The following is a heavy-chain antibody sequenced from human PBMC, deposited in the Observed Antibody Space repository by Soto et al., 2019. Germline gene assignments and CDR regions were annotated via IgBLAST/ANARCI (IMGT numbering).Heavy chain of an antibody. D-gene: IGHD3-3*01. J-gene: IGHJ6*02. V-gene: IGHV3-30*18. CDR1: GFTFSSYG. Sequence: GGSLRLSCAASGFTFSSYGMHWVRQAPGKGPEWVAVISYDGSNKYYADSVKGRFTISRDNSKNTLYLQMNSLRAEDTAVYYCAKGRPRITIFGVVGHYYYGMDVWGQGTTVTVS. CDR2: ISYDGSNK. CDR3: AKGRPRITIFGVVGHYYYGMDV.